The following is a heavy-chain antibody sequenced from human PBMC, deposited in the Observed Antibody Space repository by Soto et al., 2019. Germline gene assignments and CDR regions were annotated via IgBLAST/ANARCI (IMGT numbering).Heavy chain of an antibody. Sequence: GGSLRLSCAASGFTFSTYGMHWVRQAPGKGLEWVAIISYDGTNKYYADSVKGRFTISRDNSKNTLYLQMGSLRGEDMAVYYCARYGSGSAYDHWGQGALVTVSS. V-gene: IGHV3-30*03. D-gene: IGHD3-10*01. J-gene: IGHJ4*02. CDR2: ISYDGTNK. CDR3: ARYGSGSAYDH. CDR1: GFTFSTYG.